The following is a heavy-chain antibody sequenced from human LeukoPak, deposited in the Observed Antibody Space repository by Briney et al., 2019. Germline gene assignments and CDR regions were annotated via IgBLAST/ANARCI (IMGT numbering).Heavy chain of an antibody. CDR1: GFTLSNYW. J-gene: IGHJ3*02. Sequence: GGSLRLSCAASGFTLSNYWMQWVRQASGKGLVWASRINSDGTGADYADSVKGRFTISRDNAKNTLYLQMNSLRAEDTAVYYCAKEEFRFLGWLLADAFDIWGQGTMVTVSS. D-gene: IGHD3-3*01. CDR3: AKEEFRFLGWLLADAFDI. CDR2: INSDGTGA. V-gene: IGHV3-74*01.